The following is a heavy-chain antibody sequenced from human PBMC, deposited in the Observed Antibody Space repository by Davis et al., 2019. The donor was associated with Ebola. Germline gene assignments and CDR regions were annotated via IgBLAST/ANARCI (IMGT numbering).Heavy chain of an antibody. Sequence: GGSLRLSCVASGFTFSSYAMSWVRQAPGKGLEWVSAISGSGGSTYYADSVKGRFTISRDNSKNTLYLQMNSLRAEDTAVYYCARQGELGGLFDYWGQGTLVTVSS. CDR1: GFTFSSYA. CDR3: ARQGELGGLFDY. CDR2: ISGSGGST. V-gene: IGHV3-23*01. J-gene: IGHJ4*02. D-gene: IGHD7-27*01.